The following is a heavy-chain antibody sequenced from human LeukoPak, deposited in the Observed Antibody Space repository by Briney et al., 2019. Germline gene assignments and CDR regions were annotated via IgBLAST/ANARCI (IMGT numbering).Heavy chain of an antibody. CDR3: ARGIKYSSSWYGDY. CDR1: GFTFSSYS. V-gene: IGHV3-48*04. D-gene: IGHD6-13*01. CDR2: ISSSSNTI. Sequence: PGGSLRLSCAASGFTFSSYSMNWVRQAPRKGVEWVSYISSSSNTIYYADSVKGRFTISRDNAKNSLYLQMNSLRAEDTAVYYCARGIKYSSSWYGDYWGQGTLVTVSS. J-gene: IGHJ4*02.